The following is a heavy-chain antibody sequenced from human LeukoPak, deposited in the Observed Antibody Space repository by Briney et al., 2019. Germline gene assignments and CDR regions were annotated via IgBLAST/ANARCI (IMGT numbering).Heavy chain of an antibody. J-gene: IGHJ4*02. CDR1: GGSISSGGYY. D-gene: IGHD3-16*01. CDR2: IYYSGST. V-gene: IGHV4-31*03. Sequence: SQTLSLTCTVSGGSISSGGYYWSWIRQHPGKGLEWIGYIYYSGSTYYNPSLKSRVTISVDTSKNQFSLKVSSVTAADTAVYYCGRRGRSGSPFDYWGQGTLVAVSS. CDR3: GRRGRSGSPFDY.